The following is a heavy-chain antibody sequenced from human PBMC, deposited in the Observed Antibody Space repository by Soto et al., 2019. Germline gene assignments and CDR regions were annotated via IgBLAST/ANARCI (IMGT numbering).Heavy chain of an antibody. CDR3: ARLVEMATTPGFDP. Sequence: SETLSLTXTVSGGSISSSSYYWGWIRQPPGKGLEWIGSIYYSGSTYYNPSLKSRVTISVDTSKNQFSLKLSSVTAADTAVYYCARLVEMATTPGFDPWGQGTLVTVSS. V-gene: IGHV4-39*01. CDR2: IYYSGST. J-gene: IGHJ5*02. D-gene: IGHD5-12*01. CDR1: GGSISSSSYY.